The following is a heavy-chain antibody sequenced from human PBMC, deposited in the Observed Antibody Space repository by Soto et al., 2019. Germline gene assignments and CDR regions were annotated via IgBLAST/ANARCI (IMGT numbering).Heavy chain of an antibody. CDR2: IYYSGST. CDR3: ARGTPYDFWSGEHCGMDV. J-gene: IGHJ6*02. CDR1: GGSVSSGSYY. D-gene: IGHD3-3*01. Sequence: SETLSLTCTVSGGSVSSGSYYWSWIRQPPGKGLEWIGYIYYSGSTNYNPSLKSRVTISVDTSKNQFSLKLSSVTAADTAVYYCARGTPYDFWSGEHCGMDVWGQGTTVTVSS. V-gene: IGHV4-61*01.